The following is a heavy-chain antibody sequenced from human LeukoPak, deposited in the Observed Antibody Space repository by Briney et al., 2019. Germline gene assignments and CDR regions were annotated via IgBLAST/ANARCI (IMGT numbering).Heavy chain of an antibody. CDR2: ISGSGGST. J-gene: IGHJ5*02. D-gene: IGHD1-26*01. CDR1: GFTVSRHY. CDR3: AKGRAS. Sequence: GGSLRLSCVASGFTVSRHYITWIRQAPGKGLEWVSAISGSGGSTYYADSVKGRFTISRDNSKNTLYLQMNSLRAEDTAVYYCAKGRASWGQGTLVTVSS. V-gene: IGHV3-23*01.